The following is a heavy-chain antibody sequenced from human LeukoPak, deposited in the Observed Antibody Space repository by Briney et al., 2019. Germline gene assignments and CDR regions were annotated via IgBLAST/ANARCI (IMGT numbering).Heavy chain of an antibody. D-gene: IGHD6-13*01. CDR2: IKQDGSKK. CDR3: ARSLPYGTTWYGRSDF. V-gene: IGHV3-7*03. CDR1: GFPFSSYW. J-gene: IGHJ4*02. Sequence: GGSLRLSCVASGFPFSSYWMTWVRQAPGKGLEWVANIKQDGSKKSYVDSVKGRFTISRDNAMNSLYLQMNSLRAEDTAIYYCARSLPYGTTWYGRSDFWGQGTLVTVSS.